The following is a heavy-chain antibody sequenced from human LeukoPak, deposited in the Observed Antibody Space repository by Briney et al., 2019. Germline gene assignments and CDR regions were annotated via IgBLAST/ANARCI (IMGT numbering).Heavy chain of an antibody. J-gene: IGHJ5*02. CDR3: AREWEGRYGDLA. Sequence: ASVKVSCKASGYIFTDYYMYWVRQAPGQGLEWMGWIIPNSGGTNYAQKFQGRVTMTRDTSISTAYMELSRLRSDDTAVYYCAREWEGRYGDLAWGQGTLVTVSS. CDR1: GYIFTDYY. V-gene: IGHV1-2*02. D-gene: IGHD4-17*01. CDR2: IIPNSGGT.